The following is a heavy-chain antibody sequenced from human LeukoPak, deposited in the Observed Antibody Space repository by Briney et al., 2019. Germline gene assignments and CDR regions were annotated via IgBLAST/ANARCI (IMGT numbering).Heavy chain of an antibody. CDR3: AREKWLAFDY. CDR2: ISSSSNSI. J-gene: IGHJ4*02. CDR1: GFTFSDYS. D-gene: IGHD6-19*01. Sequence: GGSLRLSCAASGFTFSDYSMNWVRQAPGKGLEWISYISSSSNSIYYADSVKGRFTISRDNAKNSLYLQMNSLRAEDTAVYYCAREKWLAFDYWGQGTLVTVSS. V-gene: IGHV3-48*04.